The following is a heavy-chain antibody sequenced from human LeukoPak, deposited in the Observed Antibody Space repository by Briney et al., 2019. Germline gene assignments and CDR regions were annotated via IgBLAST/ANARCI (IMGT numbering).Heavy chain of an antibody. CDR3: VRSVYNWNDVDY. J-gene: IGHJ4*02. D-gene: IGHD1-20*01. CDR2: ISSTVITV. V-gene: IGHV3-11*01. CDR1: GFTFSDYY. Sequence: RGSLRLSCAASGFTFSDYYMSWIRQAPGKGLEWVSYISSTVITVYYADSVTGRFTISRDNAKNSLYLQMNSLRAEDTAVYYCVRSVYNWNDVDYWGQGTLVTVSS.